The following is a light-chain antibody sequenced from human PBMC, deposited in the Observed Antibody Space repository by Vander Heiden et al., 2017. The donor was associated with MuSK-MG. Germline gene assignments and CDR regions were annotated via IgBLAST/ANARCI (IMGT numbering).Light chain of an antibody. CDR2: RND. Sequence: QSVLTQPPSASGTPGQRVTISCSGSSSNIGGNFVSWYQQLPGTAPKLLIYRNDQRPSGVPDRFSGSKSDTSASLAISGLRSEDEADDYCAAWHDSLIGPVLFGGGTKVTVL. CDR3: AAWHDSLIGPVL. J-gene: IGLJ2*01. V-gene: IGLV1-47*01. CDR1: SSNIGGNF.